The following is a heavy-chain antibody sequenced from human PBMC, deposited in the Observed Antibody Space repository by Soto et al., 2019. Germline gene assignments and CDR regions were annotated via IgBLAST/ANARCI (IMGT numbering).Heavy chain of an antibody. D-gene: IGHD3-10*01. J-gene: IGHJ6*02. Sequence: GASVKVSCKASGYTFGYYGITWVRQAPGQGLEWLGWISGYNGETKYAQKFQGRVTLTTDTSTSTAYMELRSLRSDDTAVYYCARYGDGNAGGYLSYYGMAFWAQGTTVTVAS. CDR1: GYTFGYYG. CDR2: ISGYNGET. CDR3: ARYGDGNAGGYLSYYGMAF. V-gene: IGHV1-18*01.